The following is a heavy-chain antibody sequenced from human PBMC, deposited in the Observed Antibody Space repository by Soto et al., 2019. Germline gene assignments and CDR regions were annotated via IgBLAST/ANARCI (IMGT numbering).Heavy chain of an antibody. D-gene: IGHD6-6*01. V-gene: IGHV4-34*01. J-gene: IGHJ5*02. CDR2: INHSGST. CDR1: GGSFSGYY. CDR3: ARRRGHIAAQSQLWFDP. Sequence: SETLSLTCAVYGGSFSGYYWSWIRQPPGKGLEWIGEINHSGSTNYNPSLKSRVTISVDTSKNQFSLKLSSVTAADTAVYYCARRRGHIAAQSQLWFDPWGQGTLVTVSS.